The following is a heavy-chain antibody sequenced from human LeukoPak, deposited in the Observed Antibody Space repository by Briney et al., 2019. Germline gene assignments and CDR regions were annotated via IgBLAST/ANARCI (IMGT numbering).Heavy chain of an antibody. CDR3: AREGSGWYHF. Sequence: PSETLSLTCAVYGGSFSGYYWSWIRQPPGKGLEWIGEINHSGSTNYNPSLKSRVTISVDTSKNQFSLKLRTVTAADTAVYYCAREGSGWYHFWGQGTLVTVSS. J-gene: IGHJ4*02. D-gene: IGHD6-19*01. CDR2: INHSGST. V-gene: IGHV4-34*01. CDR1: GGSFSGYY.